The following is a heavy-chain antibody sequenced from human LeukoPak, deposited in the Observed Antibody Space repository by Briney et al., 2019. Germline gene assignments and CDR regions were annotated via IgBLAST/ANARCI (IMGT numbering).Heavy chain of an antibody. CDR2: IYSGGST. V-gene: IGHV3-66*01. D-gene: IGHD5-18*01. CDR3: ARDITQVGYRGHYFDY. CDR1: GFTVSSNY. Sequence: PGGSLRLSCAASGFTVSSNYMSWVRQAPGKGLEWVSVIYSGGSTYYADSVKGRFTISRDNSKNTLYLQMNSLRAEDTAVYYCARDITQVGYRGHYFDYWGQGTLVTVSS. J-gene: IGHJ4*02.